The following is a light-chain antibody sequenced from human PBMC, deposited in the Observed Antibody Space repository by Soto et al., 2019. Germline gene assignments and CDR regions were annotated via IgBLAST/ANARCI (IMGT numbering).Light chain of an antibody. CDR2: ATS. CDR1: QGISNN. CDR3: QKYNSALT. Sequence: IQLTQSPSSLSASVGDRVTLTCRASQGISNNFVWYQQKPGKDPKLLIYATSILEGGVPSRFSGSLSGTDFTLTISSLQPEDFATYFCQKYNSALTFGQGTRLEIK. J-gene: IGKJ5*01. V-gene: IGKV1-9*01.